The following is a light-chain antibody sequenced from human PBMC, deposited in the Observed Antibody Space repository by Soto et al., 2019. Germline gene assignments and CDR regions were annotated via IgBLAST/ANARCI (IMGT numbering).Light chain of an antibody. J-gene: IGKJ1*01. V-gene: IGKV3-15*01. Sequence: EIVMTQSPATLPVSTGERATLSCRASQSVSLNLAWYQQKPGQAPRLLIYGATTRATGIPARFSGSGSGTEFTLTISSLQSEDFAVYYCEQYNNWPRTFGQGTKVEIK. CDR1: QSVSLN. CDR3: EQYNNWPRT. CDR2: GAT.